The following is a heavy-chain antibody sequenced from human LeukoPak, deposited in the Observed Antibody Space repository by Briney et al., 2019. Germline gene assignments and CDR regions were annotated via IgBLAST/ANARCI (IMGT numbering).Heavy chain of an antibody. J-gene: IGHJ3*02. CDR1: EYTFTSYY. CDR3: ARWARGYCSGGSCDDSFDI. CDR2: INPSGGSI. Sequence: ASVTVSCKASEYTFTSYYIHWVRQAPGQGLEWMGTINPSGGSISYAQKFQGRVAMTSDTSTNTVYMELSSLRSEDTAVYYCARWARGYCSGGSCDDSFDIWGQGTMVTVSS. D-gene: IGHD2-15*01. V-gene: IGHV1-46*01.